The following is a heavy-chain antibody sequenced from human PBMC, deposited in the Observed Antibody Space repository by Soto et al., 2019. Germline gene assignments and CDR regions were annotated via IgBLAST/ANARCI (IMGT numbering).Heavy chain of an antibody. D-gene: IGHD2-21*02. CDR1: GFSFNTSG. J-gene: IGHJ6*02. CDR3: ATKVRVTNYLYYGMDV. CDR2: IAFDGSQE. V-gene: IGHV3-30*03. Sequence: PGGSLRLSCAASGFSFNTSGMHWVRQAPGKGLEWVAVIAFDGSQEFYGDSVRGRFTISRDNSKNTLFLQMKSLTPEDTAVYYCATKVRVTNYLYYGMDVWGQGTTVTVYS.